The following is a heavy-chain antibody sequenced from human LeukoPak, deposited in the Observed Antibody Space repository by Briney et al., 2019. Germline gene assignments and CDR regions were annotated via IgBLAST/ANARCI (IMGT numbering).Heavy chain of an antibody. V-gene: IGHV3-30-3*01. J-gene: IGHJ5*02. Sequence: GRSLRLSCAASGFTFSSYAMHWVRQAPGKGLEWVAVISYDGSNKYYADSVKGRFTISRDNSKNTLYLQMNSVRAEDTAVYYCARELLGITMVRGSQVFFNWFDPWGQGALVTVSS. CDR2: ISYDGSNK. CDR3: ARELLGITMVRGSQVFFNWFDP. CDR1: GFTFSSYA. D-gene: IGHD3-10*01.